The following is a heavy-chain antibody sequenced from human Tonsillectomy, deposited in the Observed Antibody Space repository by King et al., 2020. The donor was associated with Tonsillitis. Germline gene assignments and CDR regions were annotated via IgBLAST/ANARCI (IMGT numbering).Heavy chain of an antibody. CDR3: AGLDSSGWYFWFDP. D-gene: IGHD6-19*01. CDR1: GGSIMSDY. V-gene: IGHV4-59*01. CDR2: IYYSGST. Sequence: QLQESGPGLVKPSETLSLTCTVSGGSIMSDYWSWIRQPPGKGLEWIGDIYYSGSTNYNTSLKSRVTISVDTSKTQFSLKLSSVTAADTAGYYCAGLDSSGWYFWFDPWGQGTLVTVS. J-gene: IGHJ5*02.